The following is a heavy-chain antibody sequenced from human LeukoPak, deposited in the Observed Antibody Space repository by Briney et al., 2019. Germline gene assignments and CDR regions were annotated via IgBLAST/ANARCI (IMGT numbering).Heavy chain of an antibody. Sequence: ASVKVSCKASGGSFGSDGVAWVRQAPGQGLEWMGRIIVFFGTAKYAQKFQGRVTITADTSTNTAYMELSHLRFEDTAVYFCARDRSPTTAGTLDSWGQGTFVTVSS. CDR2: IIVFFGTA. J-gene: IGHJ4*02. CDR1: GGSFGSDG. D-gene: IGHD5-12*01. CDR3: ARDRSPTTAGTLDS. V-gene: IGHV1-69*06.